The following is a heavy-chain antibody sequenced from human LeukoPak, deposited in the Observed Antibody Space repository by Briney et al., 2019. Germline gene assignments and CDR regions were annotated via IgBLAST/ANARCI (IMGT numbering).Heavy chain of an antibody. V-gene: IGHV3-21*01. Sequence: GGSLRLPCAASGFTFSSYSMNWVRQAPGKGLEWVSSISSSSSYIYYADSLKGRFTISRDNAKNSLYLQMNSLRAEDTAVYYCARETTVSTCFDYWGQGTLVTVSS. CDR2: ISSSSSYI. CDR3: ARETTVSTCFDY. D-gene: IGHD4-17*01. CDR1: GFTFSSYS. J-gene: IGHJ4*02.